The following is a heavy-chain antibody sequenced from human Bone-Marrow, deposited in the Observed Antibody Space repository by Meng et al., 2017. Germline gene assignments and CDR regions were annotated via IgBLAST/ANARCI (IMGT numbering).Heavy chain of an antibody. Sequence: QVQLVESGGGVVQPGRSLRLSCAASGFTFSTYGMHWVRQAPGKGLEWVSAISYDGNNKYYADSVKGRFTISRDNFKNTLYLQMNSLRAEDTAVYYCHIYGSGRHYDFDFWGQGTLVTVSS. CDR3: HIYGSGRHYDFDF. D-gene: IGHD3-10*01. J-gene: IGHJ4*02. V-gene: IGHV3-30*03. CDR1: GFTFSTYG. CDR2: ISYDGNNK.